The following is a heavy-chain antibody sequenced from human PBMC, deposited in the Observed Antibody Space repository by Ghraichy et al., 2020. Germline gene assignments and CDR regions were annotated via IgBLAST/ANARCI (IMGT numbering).Heavy chain of an antibody. V-gene: IGHV3-7*04. CDR1: GFTLSDYW. CDR3: ARASGWVIDY. D-gene: IGHD2-21*01. CDR2: IKQDGSEK. J-gene: IGHJ4*02. Sequence: GESLNISCAASGFTLSDYWMNWVRQAPGKGLEWVAIIKQDGSEKHYVDSVKGRFTISRDNAKNSLHLQMNSLRVDDTAVYYCARASGWVIDYWGQGNLVTVSS.